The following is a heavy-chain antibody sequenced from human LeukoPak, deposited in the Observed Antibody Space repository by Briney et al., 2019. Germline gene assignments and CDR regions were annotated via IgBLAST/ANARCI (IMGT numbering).Heavy chain of an antibody. CDR1: GYTFTSYG. D-gene: IGHD1-7*01. Sequence: ASAKVSCKASGYTFTSYGISWVRQAPGQGLEWMGWISAYNGNTNYAQKLQGRVTMTTDTSTSTAYMELRSLRSDDTAVYYCARVEELPYYFDYWGQGTLVTVSS. J-gene: IGHJ4*02. CDR3: ARVEELPYYFDY. CDR2: ISAYNGNT. V-gene: IGHV1-18*01.